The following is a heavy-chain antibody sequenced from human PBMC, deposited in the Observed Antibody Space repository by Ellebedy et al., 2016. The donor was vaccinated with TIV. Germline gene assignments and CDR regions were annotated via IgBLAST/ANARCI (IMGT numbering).Heavy chain of an antibody. Sequence: SETLSLTCTVSGGSISRSSYYWGWIRQPPGKGLEWIGSIYYSGSNDYNPSLKSRVTISADTSKNQFSLRLSSVTAADTAVYYCARWFGELLYVRWFDPWGQGTLVTVSS. J-gene: IGHJ5*02. D-gene: IGHD3-10*01. CDR1: GGSISRSSYY. V-gene: IGHV4-39*01. CDR3: ARWFGELLYVRWFDP. CDR2: IYYSGSN.